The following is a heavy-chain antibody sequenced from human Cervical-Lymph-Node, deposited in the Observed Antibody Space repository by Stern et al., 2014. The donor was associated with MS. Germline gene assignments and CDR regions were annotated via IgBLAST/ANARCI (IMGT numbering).Heavy chain of an antibody. J-gene: IGHJ4*02. D-gene: IGHD2-8*02. CDR2: VYYSGAT. V-gene: IGHV4-39*01. Sequence: QVQLQESGPGLVKPLETLSLTCAVSGDSISSYTHYWAWIRQPPGKGLEWIGSVYYSGATYYNPSLKSPVTISVDTSKNLFSLGLNSVTAADTAVYYCAKHACTGAACPFDLWGQGTLVTVSS. CDR1: GDSISSYTHY. CDR3: AKHACTGAACPFDL.